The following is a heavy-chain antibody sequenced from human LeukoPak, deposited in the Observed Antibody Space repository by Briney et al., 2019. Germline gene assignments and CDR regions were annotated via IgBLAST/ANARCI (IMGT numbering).Heavy chain of an antibody. Sequence: SETLSLTCAVYGGSFSGYYWSWIRQPPGKGLEWIGEINHSGSTNYNPSLKSRVTISVDTSKNQFSLKLSSVTAADTAVYYCARVKYGSGRPYYSDYWGQGTLVTVSS. J-gene: IGHJ4*02. CDR3: ARVKYGSGRPYYSDY. CDR1: GGSFSGYY. V-gene: IGHV4-34*01. CDR2: INHSGST. D-gene: IGHD3-10*01.